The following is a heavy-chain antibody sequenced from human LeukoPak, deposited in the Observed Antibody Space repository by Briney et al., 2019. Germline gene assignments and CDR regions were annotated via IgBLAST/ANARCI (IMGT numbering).Heavy chain of an antibody. V-gene: IGHV3-21*01. J-gene: IGHJ6*02. CDR3: ARVSGGPGYCSGGSCYSGGSRGHYYYGMDV. CDR2: ISSSSSYI. D-gene: IGHD2-15*01. CDR1: GFTFSSYS. Sequence: GGSLRLSCAASGFTFSSYSMNWVRQAPGKGLEWVSSISSSSSYIYYADSVKGRFTISRDNAKNSLYLQMNSLRAEDTAVYYCARVSGGPGYCSGGSCYSGGSRGHYYYGMDVWGQGATVTVSS.